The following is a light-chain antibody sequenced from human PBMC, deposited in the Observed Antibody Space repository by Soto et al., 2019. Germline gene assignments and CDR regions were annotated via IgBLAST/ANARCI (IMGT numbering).Light chain of an antibody. Sequence: EIMITQSPSTLSLSPEERATLSCRASQGVSSNLAWYQQKPGLAPSLLIYDASSRATGIPDRFSGSGSGTDFTLTISRLEPEDFAVYYCQQFGNSRYIFGPGTKVDIK. CDR1: QGVSSN. J-gene: IGKJ3*01. CDR3: QQFGNSRYI. CDR2: DAS. V-gene: IGKV3D-20*01.